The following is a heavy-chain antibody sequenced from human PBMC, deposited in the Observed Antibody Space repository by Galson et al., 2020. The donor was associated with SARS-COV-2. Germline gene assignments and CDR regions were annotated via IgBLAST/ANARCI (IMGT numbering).Heavy chain of an antibody. CDR1: GFSLSTSGMS. D-gene: IGHD3-10*01. CDR3: ARMVVRGVTYDY. Sequence: SGPTLVKPTQTLTLTCNFSGFSLSTSGMSVRWIRQPPGKALEWLARIDWDDDKYYSTSLKTRLTISKDTSKNQVVLTMTNMGPVDTATYYCARMVVRGVTYDYWGQGTLVTVSS. V-gene: IGHV2-70*11. J-gene: IGHJ4*02. CDR2: IDWDDDK.